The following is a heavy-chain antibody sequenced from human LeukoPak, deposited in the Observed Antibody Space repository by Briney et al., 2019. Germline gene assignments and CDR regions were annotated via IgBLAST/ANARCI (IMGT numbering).Heavy chain of an antibody. CDR1: GFTVSSNY. CDR3: ARSRRQWLDAGWFDP. Sequence: GGSLRLSCAASGFTVSSNYMSWVRQAPGKGLEWVSVIYSGGDTYYADSVKGRFTISRDSSKNTLYLHMNSLRAEDTAVYYCARSRRQWLDAGWFDPWGQGTLVTVSS. D-gene: IGHD6-19*01. CDR2: IYSGGDT. V-gene: IGHV3-53*01. J-gene: IGHJ5*02.